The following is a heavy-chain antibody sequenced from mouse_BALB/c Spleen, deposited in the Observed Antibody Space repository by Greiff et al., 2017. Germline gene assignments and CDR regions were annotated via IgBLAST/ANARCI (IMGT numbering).Heavy chain of an antibody. Sequence: EVQVVESGGGLVKPGGSLKLSCAASGFTFSSYAMSWVRQSPEKRLEWVAEISSGGSFTYYPDTVTGRFTISRDNAKNTLYLEMSSLRSEDTATYYCARALYYRDDYYYAMDYWGQGTSVTVSS. CDR2: ISSGGSFT. CDR3: ARALYYRDDYYYAMDY. J-gene: IGHJ4*01. V-gene: IGHV5-9-4*01. D-gene: IGHD2-14*01. CDR1: GFTFSSYA.